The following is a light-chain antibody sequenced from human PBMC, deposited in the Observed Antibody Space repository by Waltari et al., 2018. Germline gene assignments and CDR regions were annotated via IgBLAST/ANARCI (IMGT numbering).Light chain of an antibody. CDR3: HSRDSSGDVV. J-gene: IGLJ2*01. CDR2: GKN. V-gene: IGLV3-19*01. CDR1: SLRTYY. Sequence: SSELTQDPAVSVALGQTVRLTCHGDSLRTYYVSWFHQKPGQAPALVIYGKNNRPSGIPDRFSASSSGSTASLTIIGAQAEDEADYYCHSRDSSGDVVIGGGTKLTVV.